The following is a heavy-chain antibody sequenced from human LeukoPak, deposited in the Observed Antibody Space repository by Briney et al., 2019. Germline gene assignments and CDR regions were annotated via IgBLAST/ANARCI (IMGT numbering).Heavy chain of an antibody. Sequence: APVKVSCKASGYTFTTAGIGWVRQAPGQVLEWMGWISTYHGNTNYAQIFQDRVTLTTDTSTSTAYMELRRLRSDDTAVYYCARRPNHYDTSGYDYWGQGTLVTVSS. CDR1: GYTFTTAG. J-gene: IGHJ4*02. CDR3: ARRPNHYDTSGYDY. V-gene: IGHV1-18*01. D-gene: IGHD3-22*01. CDR2: ISTYHGNT.